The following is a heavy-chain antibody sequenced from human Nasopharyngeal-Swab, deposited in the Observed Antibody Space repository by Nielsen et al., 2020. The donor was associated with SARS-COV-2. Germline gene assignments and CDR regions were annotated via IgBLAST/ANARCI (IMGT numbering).Heavy chain of an antibody. CDR3: ARVPRAYYDILTGYSSTYYFDY. V-gene: IGHV3-11*01. Sequence: GESLKISCAASGFTFSDYYMSWIRQAPGKGLEWVSYISSSGSTIYYADPVKGRFTISRDNAKNSLYLQMNSLRAKDTAVYYCARVPRAYYDILTGYSSTYYFDYWGQGTLVTVSS. D-gene: IGHD3-9*01. CDR2: ISSSGSTI. CDR1: GFTFSDYY. J-gene: IGHJ4*02.